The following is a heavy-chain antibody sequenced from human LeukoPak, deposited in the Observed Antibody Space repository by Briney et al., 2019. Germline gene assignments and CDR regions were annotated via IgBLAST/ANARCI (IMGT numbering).Heavy chain of an antibody. D-gene: IGHD6-13*01. Sequence: GGSLRLSCAASGFTFSSYSMNWVRQAPGKGLEWVSYISSSSSTIYYADSVKGRFTISRDNSKNTLYLQMNSLRAEDTAVYYCAKGRGIAAAGTPLDYWGQGTLVTVSS. CDR2: ISSSSSTI. CDR3: AKGRGIAAAGTPLDY. J-gene: IGHJ4*02. V-gene: IGHV3-48*01. CDR1: GFTFSSYS.